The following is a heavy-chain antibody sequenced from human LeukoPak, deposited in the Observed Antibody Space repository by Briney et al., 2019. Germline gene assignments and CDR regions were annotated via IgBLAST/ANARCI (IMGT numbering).Heavy chain of an antibody. CDR2: IWYDGSNK. D-gene: IGHD2-21*02. J-gene: IGHJ4*02. CDR1: GFTFSSYG. Sequence: GGSLRLSCAASGFTFSSYGMHWVRQAPGKGLEWVAVIWYDGSNKYYADSVKGRFTISRDNSKNTLYLQMNSLRAEDTAVYYCAKAPIRDYYFDYWGQGTLVTVSS. V-gene: IGHV3-30*02. CDR3: AKAPIRDYYFDY.